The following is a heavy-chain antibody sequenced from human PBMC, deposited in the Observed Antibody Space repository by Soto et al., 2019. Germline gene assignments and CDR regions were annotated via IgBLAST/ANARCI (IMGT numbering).Heavy chain of an antibody. CDR1: GDTFNSYT. D-gene: IGHD3-10*01. Sequence: QVHLVQSGAELRKPGSSVRVSCKASGDTFNSYTINWVRQAPGLGLEWMGSTIPILSMSNYALKFQGSLTITADKSTSTAYMVLSSLRSEDTAIYYCATSYGSGSQAFDYWGQGALVTVSS. CDR3: ATSYGSGSQAFDY. V-gene: IGHV1-69*02. CDR2: TIPILSMS. J-gene: IGHJ4*02.